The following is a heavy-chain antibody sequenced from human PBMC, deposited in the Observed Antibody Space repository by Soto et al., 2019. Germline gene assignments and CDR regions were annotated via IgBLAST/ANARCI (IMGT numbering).Heavy chain of an antibody. V-gene: IGHV1-18*01. CDR2: ISAYNGNT. Sequence: QVQLVQSGAEVKKPGASVKVSCKASGYTFTSYGISWVRQAPGQGLEWMGWISAYNGNTNYAQKLQGRVTMTTDTSTSTAYMELRSLRSDDTAMYYCAREDCSGGSCYPLIYDYGGMDVWGQGTTVTVSS. CDR3: AREDCSGGSCYPLIYDYGGMDV. D-gene: IGHD2-15*01. CDR1: GYTFTSYG. J-gene: IGHJ6*02.